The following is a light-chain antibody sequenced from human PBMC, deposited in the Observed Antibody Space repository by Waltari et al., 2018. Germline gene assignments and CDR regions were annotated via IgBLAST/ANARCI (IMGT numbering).Light chain of an antibody. J-gene: IGLJ3*02. V-gene: IGLV1-47*01. CDR1: SSNIGSNY. CDR2: RND. CDR3: AAWDDSLRVGV. Sequence: QSVLTQPPSASGTPGQRVTISCSGSSSNIGSNYVYWYQQLPGTAPKVLIYRNDQRPSGVPDRFSGSKSGTSASLTISGLRSEDEADYYCAAWDDSLRVGVFGGGTKLTVL.